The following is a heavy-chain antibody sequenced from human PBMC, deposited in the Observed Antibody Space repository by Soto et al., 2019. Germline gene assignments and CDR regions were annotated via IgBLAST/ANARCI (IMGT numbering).Heavy chain of an antibody. V-gene: IGHV1-8*01. CDR1: GYTFTSYD. J-gene: IGHJ6*02. CDR2: MNTNSANT. D-gene: IGHD3-16*01. CDR3: ARKGVRGMDV. Sequence: QVQLVQSGAEVKKPGASVKVSCKASGYTFTSYDIHWVRQATGQGLEWMGWMNTNSANTGYAQKFHGRVTMTRNTSISTVYMELSSPRSDDTAVYYCARKGVRGMDVWGQGTTVTVSS.